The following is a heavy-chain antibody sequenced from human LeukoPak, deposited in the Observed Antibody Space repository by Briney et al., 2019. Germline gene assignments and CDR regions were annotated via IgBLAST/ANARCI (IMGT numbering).Heavy chain of an antibody. J-gene: IGHJ4*02. CDR3: ARYNASGPDF. Sequence: GESLKISCKGSGYSFTNYWIGWVRQMPGKGLGWMGIMFPADSDIRYSPSFQGQVTISADKSISTAYLQWRSLKASDTAMYYCARYNASGPDFWGQGTLVTVSS. V-gene: IGHV5-51*01. CDR1: GYSFTNYW. CDR2: MFPADSDI. D-gene: IGHD3-10*01.